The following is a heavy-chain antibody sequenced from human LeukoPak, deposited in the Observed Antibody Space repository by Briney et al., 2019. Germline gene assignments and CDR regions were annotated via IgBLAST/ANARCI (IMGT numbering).Heavy chain of an antibody. CDR1: GFTFSSYA. CDR2: ISGSGGST. Sequence: GGSLRLSCAASGFTFSSYAMSWVRQAPGKGLEWVSAISGSGGSTYYADSVKGRFTISRDNSKNTLYLQMNSLRAEDTAVYYCATIILRYFDWSEEEGPIDPWGQGTLVTVSS. D-gene: IGHD3-9*01. J-gene: IGHJ5*02. V-gene: IGHV3-23*01. CDR3: ATIILRYFDWSEEEGPIDP.